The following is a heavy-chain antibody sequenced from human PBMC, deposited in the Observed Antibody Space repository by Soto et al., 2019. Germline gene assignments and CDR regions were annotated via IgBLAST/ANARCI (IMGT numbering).Heavy chain of an antibody. CDR1: GFTFSNYA. CDR3: AKDPTAAYVGGFEF. CDR2: ISASGGAT. Sequence: GGSLRLSCAGSGFTFSNYAMSWVRQAPGKGLEWVSGISASGGATYYADSVKGRFTISRDNSKNTHSLQMNSLRAEDTAVYYFAKDPTAAYVGGFEFRGQGKTVTVSS. J-gene: IGHJ3*01. V-gene: IGHV3-23*01. D-gene: IGHD2-15*01.